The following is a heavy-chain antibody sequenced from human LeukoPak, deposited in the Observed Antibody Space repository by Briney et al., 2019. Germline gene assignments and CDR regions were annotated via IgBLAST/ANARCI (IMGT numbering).Heavy chain of an antibody. CDR1: GFNFSDYF. V-gene: IGHV3-11*01. CDR3: ATARYSTIWSFEFDN. J-gene: IGHJ4*02. Sequence: NSGGSLRLSCAASGFNFSDYFMSWVRQAPGKGLQWLAYISKTGRGIEYAESVRGRFTISRDNAKNSVFLQMDSLRAEDTAVYFCATARYSTIWSFEFDNWGQGALVTVSS. CDR2: ISKTGRGI. D-gene: IGHD5-12*01.